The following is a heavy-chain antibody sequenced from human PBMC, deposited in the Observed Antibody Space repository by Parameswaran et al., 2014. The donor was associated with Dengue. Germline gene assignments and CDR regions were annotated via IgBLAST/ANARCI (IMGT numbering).Heavy chain of an antibody. J-gene: IGHJ4*02. D-gene: IGHD3-3*01. CDR2: IYPGDSDT. Sequence: GESLKISCKGSGYSFTSYWIGWVRQMPGKGLEWMGIIYPGDSDTRYSPSFQGQVTISADKSISTAYLQWSSLKASDTAMYYCARLPFWSGYYAYYFDYWGQGTLVTVSS. V-gene: IGHV5-51*01. CDR3: ARLPFWSGYYAYYFDY. CDR1: GYSFTSYW.